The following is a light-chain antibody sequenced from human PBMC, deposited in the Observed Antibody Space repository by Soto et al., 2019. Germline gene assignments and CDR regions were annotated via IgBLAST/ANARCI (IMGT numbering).Light chain of an antibody. CDR2: GAS. V-gene: IGKV3-15*01. CDR3: QQYNNWPPLT. J-gene: IGKJ4*01. Sequence: EIVMTQSPATLSVSPGERATLSCRASQSVSSNLAWYQQKPGQAPRLLIYGASTRATGIPARFIGSGSGTEFTLTISSLQSEDFAVYYCQQYNNWPPLTFGGGTKVDIK. CDR1: QSVSSN.